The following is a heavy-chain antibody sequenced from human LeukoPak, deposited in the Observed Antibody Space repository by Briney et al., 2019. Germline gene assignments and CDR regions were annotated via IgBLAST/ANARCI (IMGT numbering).Heavy chain of an antibody. CDR3: ARWKLSLYWYFDL. D-gene: IGHD3-16*02. J-gene: IGHJ2*01. V-gene: IGHV3-7*01. Sequence: PGGSLRLSCTASGFTFSSYWMSWVRQAPGKGLEWVANIKQDGSEKYYVDSVKGRFTISRDNAKNSLYLQMNSLRAEDTAVYYCARWKLSLYWYFDLWGRGTLVTVSS. CDR1: GFTFSSYW. CDR2: IKQDGSEK.